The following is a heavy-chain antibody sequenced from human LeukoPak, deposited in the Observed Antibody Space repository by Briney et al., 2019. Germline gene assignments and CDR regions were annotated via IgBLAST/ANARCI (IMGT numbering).Heavy chain of an antibody. V-gene: IGHV3-43*02. CDR1: GFTFDDYA. CDR3: AKDIVDYYDSSGIDYFDY. CDR2: ISGDGGST. D-gene: IGHD3-22*01. J-gene: IGHJ4*02. Sequence: PGGSLRLSRAASGFTFDDYAMHLVRQAPGKGLEWVSLISGDGGSTYYADSVKGRFTISRDNSKNSLYLQMNSLRTEDTALYYCAKDIVDYYDSSGIDYFDYWGQGTLVTVSS.